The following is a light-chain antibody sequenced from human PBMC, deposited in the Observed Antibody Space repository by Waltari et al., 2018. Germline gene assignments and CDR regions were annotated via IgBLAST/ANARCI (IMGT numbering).Light chain of an antibody. V-gene: IGKV3-11*01. CDR1: QSVSSF. J-gene: IGKJ4*01. CDR2: DAS. Sequence: EIVLTQFPATLSLSPGERATLSCRGSQSVSSFLAWYQQKPGQAPRLLIYDASNRATGVPSRFSGSGSGTDFTLTISSLEPEDFAVYYCQHRSNWPLTFGGGTKVEIK. CDR3: QHRSNWPLT.